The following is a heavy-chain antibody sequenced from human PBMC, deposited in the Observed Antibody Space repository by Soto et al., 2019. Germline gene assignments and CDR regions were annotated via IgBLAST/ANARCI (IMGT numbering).Heavy chain of an antibody. Sequence: LRLSCATSGFTFSSFWMDWVRQPPGKGLEWVANISPDGSEKHYVDSVKGRFTISRDNARNSLYLQMRSLTAEDSALYYCSRSLNSWGQGARVTVSS. CDR2: ISPDGSEK. CDR1: GFTFSSFW. J-gene: IGHJ4*02. CDR3: SRSLNS. V-gene: IGHV3-7*01.